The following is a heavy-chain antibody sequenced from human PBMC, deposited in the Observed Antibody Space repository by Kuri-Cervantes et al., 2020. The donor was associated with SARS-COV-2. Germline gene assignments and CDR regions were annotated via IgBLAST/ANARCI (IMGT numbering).Heavy chain of an antibody. J-gene: IGHJ4*02. CDR3: GRLYYDFWSGYYFDY. Sequence: GSLRLSCAVYGGSFSGYYWSWIRQPPGKGLEWTGEINHSGSTNYNPSLKSRVTISVDTSKNQFSLKLSSVTAADTAVYYCGRLYYDFWSGYYFDYWGQGTLVTVSS. D-gene: IGHD3-3*01. CDR1: GGSFSGYY. V-gene: IGHV4-34*01. CDR2: INHSGST.